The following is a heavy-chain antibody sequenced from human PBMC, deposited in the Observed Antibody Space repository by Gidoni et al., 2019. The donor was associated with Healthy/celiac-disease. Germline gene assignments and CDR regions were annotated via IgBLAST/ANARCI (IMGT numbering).Heavy chain of an antibody. D-gene: IGHD1-26*01. J-gene: IGHJ4*02. CDR1: GFTFSSYG. CDR3: ARDGSGSYPYFDY. Sequence: QVQLVESGGGVVQPGRSLRLSCAASGFTFSSYGMHWVRQAPGKGLEWVAVIWYDGSNKYYADSVKGRFTISRDNSKNTLYLQMNSLRAEDTAVYYCARDGSGSYPYFDYWGQGTLVTVSS. CDR2: IWYDGSNK. V-gene: IGHV3-33*01.